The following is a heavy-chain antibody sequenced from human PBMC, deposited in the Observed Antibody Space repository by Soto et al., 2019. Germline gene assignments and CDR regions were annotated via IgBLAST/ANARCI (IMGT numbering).Heavy chain of an antibody. D-gene: IGHD2-2*01. CDR2: INPSGGST. CDR1: GYTFTSYY. CDR3: ASALCRPDSTSFFLGYYYHCYGMDV. J-gene: IGHJ6*02. Sequence: ASVKVSCKTSGYTFTSYYMHWVRQAPGQGLEWMGIINPSGGSTSYAQKFQGRVTMTRDTSTSTVYMELSSLRSEDAAVYYCASALCRPDSTSFFLGYYYHCYGMDVWGQGTTVTVSS. V-gene: IGHV1-46*01.